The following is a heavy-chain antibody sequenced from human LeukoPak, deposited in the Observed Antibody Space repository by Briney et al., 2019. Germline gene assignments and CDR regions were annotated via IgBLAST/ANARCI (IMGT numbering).Heavy chain of an antibody. D-gene: IGHD2-2*01. V-gene: IGHV3-11*04. Sequence: GGSLRLSCAGSGFTFSDYYMSWIRQAPGKWLEWVSDISSSDTTIYYADSVKGRFTISRDNAQNSLYLQINTLRAEDTAVYHSTRADRSSTSCYELDYWGEGTLVTVSS. CDR3: TRADRSSTSCYELDY. CDR2: ISSSDTTI. J-gene: IGHJ4*02. CDR1: GFTFSDYY.